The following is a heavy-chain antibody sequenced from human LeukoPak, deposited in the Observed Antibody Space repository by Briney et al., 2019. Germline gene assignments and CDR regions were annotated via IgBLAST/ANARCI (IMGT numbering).Heavy chain of an antibody. CDR1: GYSLTSYG. J-gene: IGHJ5*02. CDR2: ISAYNVNT. V-gene: IGHV1-18*01. CDR3: ARANLWIGEHWFDP. Sequence: ASVKVPCKASGYSLTSYGITWVRQAPGQGLEWMGWISAYNVNTDYAQKVQDRVTMTTDTSTSTAYMELRSLTSDDTAVYYCARANLWIGEHWFDPWGQGTLVTVSP. D-gene: IGHD3-10*01.